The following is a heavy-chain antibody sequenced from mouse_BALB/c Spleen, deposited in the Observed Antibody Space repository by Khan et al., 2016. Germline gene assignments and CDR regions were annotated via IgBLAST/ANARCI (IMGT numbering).Heavy chain of an antibody. CDR1: GYTFTNYD. V-gene: IGHV1-85*01. Sequence: QVQLKESGAELVKPGASVKLSCKASGYTFTNYDINWVRQRPEQGLEWIGWIFPGDGFTKYNDKFKGKATLTTDRSSSTAYMQLSRLTSEDSAVYFCARETVVSPYYFDYWGQGTTLTVSS. CDR2: IFPGDGFT. D-gene: IGHD1-1*01. CDR3: ARETVVSPYYFDY. J-gene: IGHJ2*01.